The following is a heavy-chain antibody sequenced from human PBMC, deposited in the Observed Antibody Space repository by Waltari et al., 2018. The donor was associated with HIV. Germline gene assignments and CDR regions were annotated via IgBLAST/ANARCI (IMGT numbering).Heavy chain of an antibody. J-gene: IGHJ6*02. D-gene: IGHD3-3*01. Sequence: QVQLVQSGTEVKKPGASVKVSCKASGHTFTSYGISRVRKAPGQGLDWMGWIRTYNGNPIYAQKSQGRGTITTHTSTSVDYRERRSLSSDDPDVSSGAGNRCDLWSGYSAVMDGWSQATPVTVSS. CDR1: GHTFTSYG. V-gene: IGHV1-18*01. CDR3: AGNRCDLWSGYSAVMDG. CDR2: IRTYNGNP.